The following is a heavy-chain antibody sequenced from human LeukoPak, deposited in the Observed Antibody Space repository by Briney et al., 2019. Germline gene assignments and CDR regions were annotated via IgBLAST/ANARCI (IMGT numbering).Heavy chain of an antibody. CDR3: ARALLAAAGIRYFDY. CDR2: ISSSSSYI. D-gene: IGHD6-13*01. J-gene: IGHJ4*02. V-gene: IGHV3-21*01. Sequence: GGSLRPSCAASGFTFSSYSMNWVRQAPGKGLEWVSSISSSSSYIYYADSVKGRFTISRDNAKNSLYLQMNSLRAEDTAVYYCARALLAAAGIRYFDYWGQGTLVTVSS. CDR1: GFTFSSYS.